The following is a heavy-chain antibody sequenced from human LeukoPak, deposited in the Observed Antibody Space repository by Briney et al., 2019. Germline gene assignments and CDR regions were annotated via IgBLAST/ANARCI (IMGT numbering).Heavy chain of an antibody. CDR2: ISGGGSTR. CDR3: AKLLNYGWFDP. Sequence: PGGSLRLSCAASGFTFSTYAINWVRQAPGKGLEWVSAISGGGSTRFYADSLKGGFTISRDNSKDTLYLQMNSLRAEDTAVYYCAKLLNYGWFDPWGQGTLVTVSS. CDR1: GFTFSTYA. V-gene: IGHV3-23*01. D-gene: IGHD3-16*01. J-gene: IGHJ5*02.